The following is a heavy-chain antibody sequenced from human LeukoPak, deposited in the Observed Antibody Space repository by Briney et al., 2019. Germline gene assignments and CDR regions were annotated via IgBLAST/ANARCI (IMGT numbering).Heavy chain of an antibody. V-gene: IGHV3-30*18. CDR1: GFTFSSYG. CDR3: AKDELRFLEWLLSRMDV. D-gene: IGHD3-3*01. CDR2: MSYDGSNK. J-gene: IGHJ6*02. Sequence: GRSLRLSCAASGFTFSSYGMHWVRQAPGKGLEWVAVMSYDGSNKYYADSVKGRFTISRDNSKNTLYLQMNSLRAEDTAVYYCAKDELRFLEWLLSRMDVWGQGTTVTVSS.